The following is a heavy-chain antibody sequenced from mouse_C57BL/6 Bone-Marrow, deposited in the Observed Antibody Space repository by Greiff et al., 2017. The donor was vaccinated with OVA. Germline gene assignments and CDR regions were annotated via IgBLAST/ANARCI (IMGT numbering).Heavy chain of an antibody. CDR1: GFNIKDDY. D-gene: IGHD2-2*01. CDR3: TTYGYDRYFDV. Sequence: SGAELVRPGASVKLSCTASGFNIKDDYMHWVKQRPEQGLEWIGWIDPENGDTEYASKFQGKATITADTSSNTAYLQLSSLTSEDTAVYYCTTYGYDRYFDVWGTGTTVTVSS. CDR2: IDPENGDT. V-gene: IGHV14-4*01. J-gene: IGHJ1*03.